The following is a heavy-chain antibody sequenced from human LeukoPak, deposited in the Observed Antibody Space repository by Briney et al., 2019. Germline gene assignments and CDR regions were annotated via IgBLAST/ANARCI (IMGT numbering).Heavy chain of an antibody. Sequence: PGGSLRLSCAASGFTLSSYSMSWVRQAPGKGLEWVSGISGSGGSTLYADSVKGRFTTSRDNSKKTVYLQRNSLRAEDTAVYYCAKDRVAHFFYWYFDLWGRGTLVTVSS. V-gene: IGHV3-23*01. CDR1: GFTLSSYS. J-gene: IGHJ2*01. D-gene: IGHD5-12*01. CDR3: AKDRVAHFFYWYFDL. CDR2: ISGSGGST.